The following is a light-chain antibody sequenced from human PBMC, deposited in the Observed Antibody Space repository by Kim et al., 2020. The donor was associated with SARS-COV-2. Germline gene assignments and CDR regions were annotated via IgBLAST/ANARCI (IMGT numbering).Light chain of an antibody. J-gene: IGLJ3*02. CDR3: SSYTSSSTV. CDR1: SSDVGGYNY. Sequence: SELTQPASVSGSPGQSITISCTGTSSDVGGYNYVSWYQQHPGKAPKLMIYDVSNRPSGVSNRFSGSKSGNTASLTISGLQAEDEADYYCSSYTSSSTVFGGGTQLTVL. CDR2: DVS. V-gene: IGLV2-14*03.